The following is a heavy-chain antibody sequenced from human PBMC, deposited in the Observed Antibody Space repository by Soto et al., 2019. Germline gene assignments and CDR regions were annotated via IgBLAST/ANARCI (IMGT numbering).Heavy chain of an antibody. D-gene: IGHD4-4*01. CDR3: AKGHSDSFGNYDYFGMDV. CDR2: ITGAGGST. CDR1: GFTFINYG. Sequence: LLLELGGGLVQPGGSLRLSCAASGFTFINYGMSWVRQAPGKGLEWIGAITGAGGSTYNAESVKGRFTISRDNSKKTVYLQLDSLRVEDTAVYYCAKGHSDSFGNYDYFGMDVWGQGTTVTVSS. V-gene: IGHV3-23*01. J-gene: IGHJ6*02.